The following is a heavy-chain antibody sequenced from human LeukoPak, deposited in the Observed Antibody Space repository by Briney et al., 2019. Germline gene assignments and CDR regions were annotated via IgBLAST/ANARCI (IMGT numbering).Heavy chain of an antibody. CDR3: ARCRTQLWSDAFDI. D-gene: IGHD5-18*01. CDR1: GGSISSYY. CDR2: IYRSGSA. Sequence: SETVSLTCTVSGGSISSYYWSWIWQRAGKGLEWIGRIYRSGSANYNPSLKSRVTISVDESKNHFSLKLNSVTAADTAVYYCARCRTQLWSDAFDIWGQGTMLTVSS. V-gene: IGHV4-4*07. J-gene: IGHJ3*02.